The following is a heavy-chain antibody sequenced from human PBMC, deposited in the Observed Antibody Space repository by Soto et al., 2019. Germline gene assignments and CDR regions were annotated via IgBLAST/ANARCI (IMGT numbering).Heavy chain of an antibody. J-gene: IGHJ5*02. CDR2: IYSSGST. V-gene: IGHV4-4*07. Sequence: SETLSLTCTISGGAIGSHYWTWIRQPAGKGLEWIGRIYSSGSTQYNPSLKSRVTISVDTSKNQFSLKLSSVTAADPAVYYSGRRRRLPLYKSGYDPWGQGTLVAVSS. D-gene: IGHD5-12*01. CDR1: GGAIGSHY. CDR3: GRRRRLPLYKSGYDP.